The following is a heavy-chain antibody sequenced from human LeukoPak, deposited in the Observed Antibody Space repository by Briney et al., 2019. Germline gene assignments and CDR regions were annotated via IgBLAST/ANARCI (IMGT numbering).Heavy chain of an antibody. CDR2: IYYSGST. CDR1: GGSINSHY. V-gene: IGHV4-59*08. D-gene: IGHD6-13*01. Sequence: PSETLSLTCTVSGGSINSHYWSWIREPAGKGLEWIGYIYYSGSTNYNPSLKSRVTISVDTSKNQFSLKLSSVTAADTAVYYCASQVRGGSNWALGYWGQGTLVTVSS. J-gene: IGHJ4*02. CDR3: ASQVRGGSNWALGY.